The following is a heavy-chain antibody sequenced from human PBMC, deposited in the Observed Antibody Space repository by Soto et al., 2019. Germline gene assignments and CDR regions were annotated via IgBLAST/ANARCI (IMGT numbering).Heavy chain of an antibody. Sequence: EVQLVESGGGSVQPGGSLRLSCAASGFTFGDFWMSWVRQAPGKGLEWVANVKPDGSDKYYVDSVKGRFTISRDNAKDSLCLQLSSLRAEDTAVYYCATETYWSFDYWGQGALVTVSS. CDR2: VKPDGSDK. CDR1: GFTFGDFW. CDR3: ATETYWSFDY. D-gene: IGHD2-8*02. J-gene: IGHJ4*02. V-gene: IGHV3-7*01.